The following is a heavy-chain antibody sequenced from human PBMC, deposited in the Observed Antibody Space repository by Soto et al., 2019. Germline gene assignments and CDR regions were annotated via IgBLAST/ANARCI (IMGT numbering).Heavy chain of an antibody. Sequence: GASVKVSCKASGYTFTSYGISWVRQAPGQGLEWMGWISAYNGNTNYAQKLQGRVTMTTDTSTSTAYMELRSLRSDDTAVYYCGRDYDILTGYYNVVGMDVWGQGTTVTVSS. CDR3: GRDYDILTGYYNVVGMDV. CDR2: ISAYNGNT. D-gene: IGHD3-9*01. CDR1: GYTFTSYG. V-gene: IGHV1-18*01. J-gene: IGHJ6*02.